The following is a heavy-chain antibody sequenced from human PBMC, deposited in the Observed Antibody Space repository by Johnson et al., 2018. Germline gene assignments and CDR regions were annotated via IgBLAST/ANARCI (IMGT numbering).Heavy chain of an antibody. CDR2: ISYDGSNK. D-gene: IGHD4/OR15-4a*01. Sequence: QVQLVESGGGVVQPGRSLRLSCAASGFTFSSYGMHWVRQAPGKGLEWVAVISYDGSNKYYADSVEGRFTISRDISKNTLYLQMTSPKAEDTAVYYCARDTGTHYRAPGVWGPGNLVIGSS. CDR3: ARDTGTHYRAPGV. CDR1: GFTFSSYG. V-gene: IGHV3-30*03. J-gene: IGHJ4*02.